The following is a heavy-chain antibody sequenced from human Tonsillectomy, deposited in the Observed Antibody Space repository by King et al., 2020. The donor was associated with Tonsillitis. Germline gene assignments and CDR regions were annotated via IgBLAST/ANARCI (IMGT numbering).Heavy chain of an antibody. Sequence: DVQLVESGGGLVQPGGSLRLSCAASGFTFSNYWMGWVRQAPGKGLEWVANIDQDGSEKFYVDSVKGRFTISRDNAKNSLYLQMNSLRAEDTAVYFCTTFWSGYFDYWGQGTLVTVSS. CDR1: GFTFSNYW. J-gene: IGHJ4*02. CDR2: IDQDGSEK. D-gene: IGHD3-3*01. CDR3: TTFWSGYFDY. V-gene: IGHV3-7*01.